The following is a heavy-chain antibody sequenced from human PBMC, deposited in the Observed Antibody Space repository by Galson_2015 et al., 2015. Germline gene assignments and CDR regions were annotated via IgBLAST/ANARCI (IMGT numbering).Heavy chain of an antibody. J-gene: IGHJ4*02. CDR2: IGDSGANT. D-gene: IGHD2-15*01. CDR1: GFTFSSYA. CDR3: AKGGPYFSGGNCHGVFDS. Sequence: SLRLSCAVSGFTFSSYAMGWVRQAPGTGLEGVSSIGDSGANTKYADSVKGRFTISRDNSKNTLYLQMNSLRGDDTAVYFCAKGGPYFSGGNCHGVFDSWGQGTLVTVSS. V-gene: IGHV3-23*01.